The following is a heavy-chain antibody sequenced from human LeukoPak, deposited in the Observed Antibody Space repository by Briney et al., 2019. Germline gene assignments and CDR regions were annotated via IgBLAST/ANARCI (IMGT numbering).Heavy chain of an antibody. J-gene: IGHJ4*02. CDR1: GGSISSYY. CDR3: ARVPSSYFDY. V-gene: IGHV4-59*08. Sequence: SETLSLTCTVPGGSISSYYWSWIRQPPGKGLEWIGYIYYSGSTYYNPSLKSRVTISVDTSKNQFSLKLSSVTAADTAVYYCARVPSSYFDYWGQGTLVTVSS. D-gene: IGHD2-2*01. CDR2: IYYSGST.